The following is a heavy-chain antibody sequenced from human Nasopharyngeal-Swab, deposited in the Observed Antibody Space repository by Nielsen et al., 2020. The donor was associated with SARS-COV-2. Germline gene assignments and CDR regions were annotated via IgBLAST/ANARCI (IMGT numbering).Heavy chain of an antibody. CDR3: ARGEVSLGANLEDP. D-gene: IGHD1-26*01. J-gene: IGHJ5*02. Sequence: ASLKVSCKASGYTFTGYYMHWVRQDPGQGLEWMGIINRSGGSTSYAQKFQGRVTMTRNTSTRTAYLELRSLRSEDTAVYYCARGEVSLGANLEDPWGQGTLVIFSS. CDR2: INRSGGST. CDR1: GYTFTGYY. V-gene: IGHV1-46*01.